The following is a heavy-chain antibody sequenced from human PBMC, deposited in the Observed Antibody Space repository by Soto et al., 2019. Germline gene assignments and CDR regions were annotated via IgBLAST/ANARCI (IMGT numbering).Heavy chain of an antibody. CDR2: IYYSGST. J-gene: IGHJ4*02. CDR1: GGSISSGGYY. CDR3: ARAIVATSWDYYDSSGFDY. D-gene: IGHD3-22*01. Sequence: SSETLSLTCTVSGGSISSGGYYWSWIRQHPGKGLEWIGYIYYSGSTYYNPSLKSRVTISVDTSKNQFSLKLSSVTAADTAVYYCARAIVATSWDYYDSSGFDYWGQGTLVTVSS. V-gene: IGHV4-31*03.